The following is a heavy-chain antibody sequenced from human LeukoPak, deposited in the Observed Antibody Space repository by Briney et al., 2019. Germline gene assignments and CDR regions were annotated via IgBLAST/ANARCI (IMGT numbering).Heavy chain of an antibody. D-gene: IGHD1-26*01. Sequence: GGSLRLSCAASGFTFSSYGMHWVRQAPGKGLEWVAVIWYDGSKKYYADSVKGRFTISRDNSKNTLYLQMNSLRAEDTAVYYCARSSLMGAYFDYWGQGTLVTVSS. CDR1: GFTFSSYG. CDR2: IWYDGSKK. J-gene: IGHJ4*02. V-gene: IGHV3-33*01. CDR3: ARSSLMGAYFDY.